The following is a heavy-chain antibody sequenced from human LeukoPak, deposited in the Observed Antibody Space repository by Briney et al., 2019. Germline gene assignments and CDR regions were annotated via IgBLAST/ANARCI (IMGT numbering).Heavy chain of an antibody. CDR2: TYYRSKWYF. J-gene: IGHJ3*02. CDR3: AREGPAFDI. CDR1: GDNVFNNNAA. V-gene: IGHV6-1*01. Sequence: SQTLSLTCAISGDNVFNNNAAWNWIRQSPSRGLEWLGKTYYRSKWYFDYAVSVEGRITINADTSKNLFSLQLTSVTPEDTAVYYCAREGPAFDIWGQGTMVTVSS.